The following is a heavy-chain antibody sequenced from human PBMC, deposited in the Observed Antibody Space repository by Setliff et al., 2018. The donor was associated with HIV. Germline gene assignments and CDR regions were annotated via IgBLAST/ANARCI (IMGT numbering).Heavy chain of an antibody. CDR1: GYTFTSYG. V-gene: IGHV1-18*01. CDR3: ARLRGLTIFGVPEGPFDY. J-gene: IGHJ4*02. Sequence: GASVKVSCKASGYTFTSYGISWVRQAPGQGLEWMGWISAYNGNTNYAQKLQGRVTMTTDTSTSTAYMELRSLRSDDTAVYYCARLRGLTIFGVPEGPFDYWGQGTLVTVS. D-gene: IGHD3-3*01. CDR2: ISAYNGNT.